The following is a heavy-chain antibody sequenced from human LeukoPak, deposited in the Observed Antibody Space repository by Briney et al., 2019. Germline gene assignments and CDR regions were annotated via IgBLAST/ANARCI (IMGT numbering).Heavy chain of an antibody. V-gene: IGHV3-23*01. CDR1: GFTFSSYA. CDR2: ISGSGGST. D-gene: IGHD4-11*01. CDR3: AKEDDYSNYVDY. J-gene: IGHJ4*02. Sequence: PGGSLRLXCAASGFTFSSYAMSWVRQAPGKGLEWVSAISGSGGSTYYADSVKGQFTISRDKSKNTLYLQMNSLRAEDTAVYYCAKEDDYSNYVDYWGQGTLVTVSS.